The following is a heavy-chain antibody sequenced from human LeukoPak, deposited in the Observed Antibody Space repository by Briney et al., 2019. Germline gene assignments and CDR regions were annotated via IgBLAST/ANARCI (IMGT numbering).Heavy chain of an antibody. CDR2: IYHSGST. V-gene: IGHV4-30-2*01. J-gene: IGHJ3*02. D-gene: IGHD3-16*01. CDR3: ARDILGRAFDI. CDR1: GGSISSGGYY. Sequence: SEALSLTCTVSGGSISSGGYYWSWIRQPPGKGLECIGYIYHSGSTYYNPSLKSRVTISVDRSKNQFSLKLSSVTAADTAVYYCARDILGRAFDIWGQGTMVTVSS.